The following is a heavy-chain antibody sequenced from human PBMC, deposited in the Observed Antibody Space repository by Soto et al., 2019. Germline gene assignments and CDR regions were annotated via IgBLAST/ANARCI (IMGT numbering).Heavy chain of an antibody. CDR1: GGTFRSYA. V-gene: IGHV1-69*06. Sequence: SVKVSCKASGGTFRSYAISWVRQAPGQGLEWMGGIIPIFGTANYEQTIQGRVTITADKSSSTAYMGLSSRRSEDTALYYCASRFCYYDSSGYQSPYGMYVWRQETTFTVSS. D-gene: IGHD3-22*01. CDR3: ASRFCYYDSSGYQSPYGMYV. CDR2: IIPIFGTA. J-gene: IGHJ6*02.